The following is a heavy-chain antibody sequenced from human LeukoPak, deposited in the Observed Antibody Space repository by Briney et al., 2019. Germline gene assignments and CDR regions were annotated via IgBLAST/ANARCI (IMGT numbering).Heavy chain of an antibody. D-gene: IGHD3-10*01. CDR3: ARDRGTMVRGVKNYYGMDV. CDR2: IYYSGST. J-gene: IGHJ6*02. CDR1: GGSISSNY. Sequence: SETLPLTCTVSGGSISSNYWSWIRQPPGGGLEWIGYIYYSGSTIYNPSLKSRVTISVDTFKNQFSLKLSSVTAADTAVYYCARDRGTMVRGVKNYYGMDVWGQGTTVTVSS. V-gene: IGHV4-59*12.